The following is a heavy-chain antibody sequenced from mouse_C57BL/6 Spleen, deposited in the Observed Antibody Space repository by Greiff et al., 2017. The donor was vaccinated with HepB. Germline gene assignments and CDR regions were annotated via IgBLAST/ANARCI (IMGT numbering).Heavy chain of an antibody. CDR2: INPSSGYT. Sequence: QVQLQQSGAELAKPGASVKLSCKASGYTFTSYWMHWVKQRPGQGLEWIGYINPSSGYTKYNQKFKDKATLTADKSSNTAYMQLSSLTYEDSAVYYCARWDYGLDYWGQGTSVTVSS. CDR1: GYTFTSYW. J-gene: IGHJ4*01. V-gene: IGHV1-7*01. D-gene: IGHD2-4*01. CDR3: ARWDYGLDY.